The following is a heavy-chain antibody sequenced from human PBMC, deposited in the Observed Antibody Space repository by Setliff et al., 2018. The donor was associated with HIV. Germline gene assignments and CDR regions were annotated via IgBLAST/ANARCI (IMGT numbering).Heavy chain of an antibody. J-gene: IGHJ6*02. CDR1: GFMFNIYE. V-gene: IGHV3-48*03. CDR2: ISSGSVNI. CDR3: ARKLQPGYGMDV. D-gene: IGHD5-18*01. Sequence: PGGSLRLSCAASGFMFNIYEMNWVRQAPGKGLEWVSYISSGSVNIFYADSVKGRFTISRDNAKNSLYLQMDSLRAEDTTVYYCARKLQPGYGMDVWGQGTTVTVSS.